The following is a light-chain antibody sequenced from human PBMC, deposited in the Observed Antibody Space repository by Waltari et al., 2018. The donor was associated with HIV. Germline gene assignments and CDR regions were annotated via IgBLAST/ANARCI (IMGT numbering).Light chain of an antibody. J-gene: IGLJ2*01. Sequence: QSVLTQPPSASGPPGQRVTISCSGSSSNIGSNYVYWYQQLPGTAPKLLIQRNNQRPSGVPDRFSGSKSGTSASLAISGLRSEDEADYYCAAWDDSLSGYVVFGGGTKLTVL. CDR1: SSNIGSNY. CDR3: AAWDDSLSGYVV. V-gene: IGLV1-47*01. CDR2: RNN.